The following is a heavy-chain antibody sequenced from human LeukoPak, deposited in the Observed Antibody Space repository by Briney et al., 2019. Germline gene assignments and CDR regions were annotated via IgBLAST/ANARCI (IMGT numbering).Heavy chain of an antibody. V-gene: IGHV1-58*02. CDR2: IVVGSANT. D-gene: IGHD4-17*01. J-gene: IGHJ6*02. CDR1: GFTFTSSA. Sequence: EASVKVSCKASGFTFTSSAMQWVRQARGQRRECIGWIVVGSANTNYAQKFQERVTITRDMTTSTAYMELSSLRSEDTAVYYCAVRQGYYDYGDYSPVLDYYYGMDVWGQGTTVTVSS. CDR3: AVRQGYYDYGDYSPVLDYYYGMDV.